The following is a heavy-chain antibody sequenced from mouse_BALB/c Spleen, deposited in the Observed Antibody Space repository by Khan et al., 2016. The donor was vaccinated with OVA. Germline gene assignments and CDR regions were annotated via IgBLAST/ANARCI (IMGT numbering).Heavy chain of an antibody. CDR2: NWSDGST. J-gene: IGHJ4*01. CDR3: ARQPYDPYNIMDY. D-gene: IGHD2-12*01. Sequence: QVQLKESGPGLVAPSQSLSITCTISGFSLTNYGVHWVRQPPGKGLEWRVVNWSDGSTTYNSALKSRLTVDKDNSKSQVFLKMNSLKTDETDMYVCARQPYDPYNIMDYWGQGTSVTVSS. CDR1: GFSLTNYG. V-gene: IGHV2-6-1*01.